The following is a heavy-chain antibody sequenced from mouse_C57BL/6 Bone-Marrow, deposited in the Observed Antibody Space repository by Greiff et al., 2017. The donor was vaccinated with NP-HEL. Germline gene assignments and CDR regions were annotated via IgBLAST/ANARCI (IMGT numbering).Heavy chain of an antibody. CDR2: ISYDGSN. Sequence: VQLKESGPGLVKPSQSLSLTCSVTGYSITSGYYWNWIRQFPGNKLEWMGYISYDGSNNYNPSLKNRISITRDTSKNQFFLKLNSVTTEDTATYYCARGNYYGSPYAMDYWGQGTSVTVSS. D-gene: IGHD1-1*01. J-gene: IGHJ4*01. CDR1: GYSITSGYY. V-gene: IGHV3-6*01. CDR3: ARGNYYGSPYAMDY.